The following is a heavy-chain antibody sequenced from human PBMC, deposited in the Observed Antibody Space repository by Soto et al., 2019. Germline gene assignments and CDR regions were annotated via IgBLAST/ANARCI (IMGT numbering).Heavy chain of an antibody. CDR1: GYSFATSG. CDR3: ARAGHYYDSSGYAT. D-gene: IGHD3-22*01. CDR2: ISAYNGNT. J-gene: IGHJ5*02. V-gene: IGHV1-18*01. Sequence: QVKLVQSGTEVKKPGASMKVSCKASGYSFATSGISWVRQAPGQGLEWMGWISAYNGNTNYEQKLQDRGTMTTDTSTSTAYLELRSLRSDDTAVYYCARAGHYYDSSGYATWGQGTLVTVS.